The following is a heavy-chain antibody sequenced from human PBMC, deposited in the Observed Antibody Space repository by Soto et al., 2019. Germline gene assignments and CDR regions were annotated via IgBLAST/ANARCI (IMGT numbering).Heavy chain of an antibody. CDR1: GFTFSRAW. V-gene: IGHV3-15*06. CDR3: VTDVPNDIYPYDY. CDR2: IKSKADGGTR. J-gene: IGHJ4*02. D-gene: IGHD3-9*01. Sequence: EVQVVESGGGLVNPGGSLRLSCAASGFTFSRAWMTWVRQAPGKGLEWVALIKSKADGGTRHYAAPVGGRFTISRDDSENTLSLQMNSLKAEDPAMYYCVTDVPNDIYPYDYWGQGTLVTVSS.